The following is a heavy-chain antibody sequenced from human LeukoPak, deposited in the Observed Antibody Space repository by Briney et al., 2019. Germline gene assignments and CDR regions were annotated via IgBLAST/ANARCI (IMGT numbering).Heavy chain of an antibody. V-gene: IGHV4-38-2*01. D-gene: IGHD2-2*01. Sequence: SETLSLTCSVSGYSFTSGHYWGWIRQPPGKGLEWIGNIYHTGSTHYNPSLKSRVTISVDTSKNQFSLKLSSVTAADTAVYYCARYCSSTSCILRGFDYWGQGTLVTVSS. CDR3: ARYCSSTSCILRGFDY. J-gene: IGHJ4*02. CDR1: GYSFTSGHY. CDR2: IYHTGST.